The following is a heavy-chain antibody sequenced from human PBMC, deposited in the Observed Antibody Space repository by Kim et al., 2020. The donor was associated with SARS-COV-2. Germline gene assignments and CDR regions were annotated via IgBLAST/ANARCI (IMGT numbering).Heavy chain of an antibody. CDR3: ARARGWYENWFDP. Sequence: YADSVKGRLTISRDNSKNTLYLQMNSLRAEDTAVYYCARARGWYENWFDPWGQGTLVTVSS. D-gene: IGHD6-19*01. V-gene: IGHV3-30*01. J-gene: IGHJ5*02.